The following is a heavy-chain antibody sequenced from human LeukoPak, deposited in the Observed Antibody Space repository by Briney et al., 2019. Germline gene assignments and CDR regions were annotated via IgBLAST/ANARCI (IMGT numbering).Heavy chain of an antibody. V-gene: IGHV4-34*01. Sequence: SETLSLTCAVYGGSFSGYYWSWIRQPPGKGLEWIGEINHSGSTNYNPSLKSRVTISVDTSKNQFSLKLSSVTAADTAVYYCAGNSGYYCLDYWGQGTLVTVSS. CDR3: AGNSGYYCLDY. CDR2: INHSGST. J-gene: IGHJ4*02. CDR1: GGSFSGYY. D-gene: IGHD3-22*01.